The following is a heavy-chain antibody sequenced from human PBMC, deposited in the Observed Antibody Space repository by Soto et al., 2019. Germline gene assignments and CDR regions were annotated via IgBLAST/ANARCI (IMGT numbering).Heavy chain of an antibody. V-gene: IGHV3-74*01. CDR1: GFTFSSYW. CDR3: ARGGGGYSGYDSGGYYYYGMDV. D-gene: IGHD5-12*01. Sequence: GGSLRLSCAASGFTFSSYWMHWVRQAPGKGLVWVSRINSDGSSTSYADSVKGRFTISRDNAKNTLYLQMNSLRAEDTAVYYCARGGGGYSGYDSGGYYYYGMDVWGQGTTVTVSS. J-gene: IGHJ6*02. CDR2: INSDGSST.